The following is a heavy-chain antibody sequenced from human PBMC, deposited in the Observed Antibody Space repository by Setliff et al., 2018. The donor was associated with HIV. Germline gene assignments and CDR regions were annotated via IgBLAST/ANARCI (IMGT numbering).Heavy chain of an antibody. CDR2: INPNSGDT. Sequence: ASVKVSCKASGYTFTRHYLHWVRLAPGQGLEWMGWINPNSGDTNYAQKFQGRVTMTRDTSINAGYMELRSLRSDDTAVYYCARGKYNSGWYDVHYYFDNWGQGTLVTVSS. CDR1: GYTFTRHY. CDR3: ARGKYNSGWYDVHYYFDN. V-gene: IGHV1-2*02. J-gene: IGHJ4*02. D-gene: IGHD6-19*01.